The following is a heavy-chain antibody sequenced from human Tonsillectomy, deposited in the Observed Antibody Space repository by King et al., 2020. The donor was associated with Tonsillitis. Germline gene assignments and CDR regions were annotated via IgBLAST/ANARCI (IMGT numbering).Heavy chain of an antibody. D-gene: IGHD3-22*01. J-gene: IGHJ4*02. V-gene: IGHV3-21*01. CDR2: ISSSSSYI. CDR3: ASKGGSYYYDSRSRFDY. Sequence: VQLVESGGGLVKPGGSLRLSCAASGFTFSSYSMNWVRQAPGKGLEWVSSISSSSSYIYYADSVKGRFTISRDNAKNSLYLQMNSLRAEDTAVYYCASKGGSYYYDSRSRFDYWGQGTLVTVSS. CDR1: GFTFSSYS.